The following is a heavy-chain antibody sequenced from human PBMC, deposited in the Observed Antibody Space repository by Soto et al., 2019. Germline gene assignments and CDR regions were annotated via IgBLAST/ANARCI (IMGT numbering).Heavy chain of an antibody. CDR3: ARDLTQVTRHYYYYYMDV. Sequence: PSETLSLTCTVSGGSISSGGYYWSWIRQHPGKGLEWIGYIYYSGSTYYNPSLKSRVTISVDTSKNQFSLKLSSVTAADTAVYYCARDLTQVTRHYYYYYMDVWGKGTTDTVSS. CDR2: IYYSGST. D-gene: IGHD4-4*01. J-gene: IGHJ6*03. CDR1: GGSISSGGYY. V-gene: IGHV4-31*03.